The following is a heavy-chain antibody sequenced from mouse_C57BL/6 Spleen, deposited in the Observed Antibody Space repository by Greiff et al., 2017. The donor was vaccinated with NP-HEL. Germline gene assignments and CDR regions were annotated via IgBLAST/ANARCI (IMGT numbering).Heavy chain of an antibody. CDR2: INYDGSST. D-gene: IGHD2-4*01. J-gene: IGHJ4*01. CDR3: ARERTYDYDCAMDY. V-gene: IGHV5-16*01. CDR1: GFTFSDYY. Sequence: EVQLVESEGGLVQPGRSMKLSCTASGFTFSDYYMAWVRQVPEKGLEWVANINYDGSSTYYLDSLKSRFIISRDNAKNILYLQMSSLKSEDTATYYCARERTYDYDCAMDYWGQGTSVTVSS.